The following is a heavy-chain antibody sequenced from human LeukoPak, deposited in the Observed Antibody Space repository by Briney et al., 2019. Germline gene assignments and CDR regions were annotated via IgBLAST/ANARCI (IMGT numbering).Heavy chain of an antibody. CDR2: ISYDGSNK. CDR3: ARDKTDDFWSGRYYYYYMDV. D-gene: IGHD3-3*01. V-gene: IGHV3-30-3*01. J-gene: IGHJ6*03. Sequence: XGSXXLSCAASGFTFSSYAMHWVRQAPGKGLEGGAVISYDGSNKYYADSVKGRFTISRDNSKNTLYLQMNSLRAEDTAVYYCARDKTDDFWSGRYYYYYMDVWGKGTTVTVSS. CDR1: GFTFSSYA.